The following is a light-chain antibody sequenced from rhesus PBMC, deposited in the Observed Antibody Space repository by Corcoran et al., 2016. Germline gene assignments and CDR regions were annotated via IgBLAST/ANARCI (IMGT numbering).Light chain of an antibody. J-gene: IGKJ3*01. V-gene: IGKV3-53*01. CDR1: QSVTNY. CDR2: DAS. Sequence: QVMLTQSPATLSLSPGERATLSCRASQSVTNYLAWYQQKPGQAPRLLICDASSRAAGVPDRFSGSGSGTEFTLTISSLEPEDFAVYYCQRYSNSPFTFGPGTKLDIK. CDR3: QRYSNSPFT.